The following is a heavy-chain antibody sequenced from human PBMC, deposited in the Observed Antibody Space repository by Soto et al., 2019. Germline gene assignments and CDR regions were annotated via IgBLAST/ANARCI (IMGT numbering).Heavy chain of an antibody. Sequence: PSETLSLTCAVYDGTCSGYYLTWIRQTPGKGLEWIGEINHSGGTNYNPSLKSRVTISVDTSKNQFSLKLSSVTAADTAVYYCARRGVAASYGMDVWGQGTTVTVSS. V-gene: IGHV4-34*01. CDR3: ARRGVAASYGMDV. CDR2: INHSGGT. J-gene: IGHJ6*02. D-gene: IGHD2-15*01. CDR1: DGTCSGYY.